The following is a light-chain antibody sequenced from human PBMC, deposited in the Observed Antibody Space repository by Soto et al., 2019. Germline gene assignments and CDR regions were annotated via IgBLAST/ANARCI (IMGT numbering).Light chain of an antibody. CDR3: QQYGSSPPVYT. CDR2: GAS. CDR1: QSVSSSY. Sequence: EIVVTQSPGTLSLSPGERATLSCRASQSVSSSYLAWYQQKPGQAPRLLIYGASIRATGSLDRFSGSGSVTDLTLTISRLEPEDFAVYYCQQYGSSPPVYTFGQGTQLEIK. V-gene: IGKV3-20*01. J-gene: IGKJ2*01.